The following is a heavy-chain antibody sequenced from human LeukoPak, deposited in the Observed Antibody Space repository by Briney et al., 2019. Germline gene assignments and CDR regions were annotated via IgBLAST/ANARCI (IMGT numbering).Heavy chain of an antibody. CDR3: ARASSGWSKRLSKYYYMDV. J-gene: IGHJ6*03. D-gene: IGHD6-19*01. CDR2: MNPNSGNT. V-gene: IGHV1-8*01. Sequence: ASVKVSCKASGYTFTSYDINWVRQATGQGLEWMGWMNPNSGNTGYAQKFQGRVTMTRNTSISTAYMELSSLRSEDTAVYYCARASSGWSKRLSKYYYMDVWGKGTTVTISS. CDR1: GYTFTSYD.